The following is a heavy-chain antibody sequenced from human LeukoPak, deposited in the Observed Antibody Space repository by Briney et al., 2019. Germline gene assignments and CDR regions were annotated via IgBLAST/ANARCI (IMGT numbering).Heavy chain of an antibody. CDR2: ISGSGGNT. J-gene: IGHJ4*02. Sequence: GGSLRLSCAASGFSISSYAMNWVRQAPGKGLEWVSLISGSGGNTHYADSVKGRFTISRDISRNTLYVQVNSLGTEDTAAYYCAKGSYYDSSGSFYFDYWAQGTLVTVSS. D-gene: IGHD3-22*01. V-gene: IGHV3-23*01. CDR1: GFSISSYA. CDR3: AKGSYYDSSGSFYFDY.